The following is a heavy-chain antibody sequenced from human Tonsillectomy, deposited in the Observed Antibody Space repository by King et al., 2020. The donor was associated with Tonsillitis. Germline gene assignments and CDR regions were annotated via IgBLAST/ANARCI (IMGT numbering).Heavy chain of an antibody. V-gene: IGHV4-59*08. Sequence: QLQESGPGLVKPSETLSLTCTVSGGSISNFFWSWIRQPPGKGLEWIGYIHYRGSTNYNPSLKSRVTISVDTSKNQFSLKLSSVTAADTAVYYCARQQGLAGDLHLWGQGTLVTVSS. CDR3: ARQQGLAGDLHL. CDR2: IHYRGST. D-gene: IGHD6-19*01. J-gene: IGHJ5*02. CDR1: GGSISNFF.